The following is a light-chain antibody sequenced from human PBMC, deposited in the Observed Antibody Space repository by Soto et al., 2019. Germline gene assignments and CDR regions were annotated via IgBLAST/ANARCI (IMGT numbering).Light chain of an antibody. V-gene: IGKV1-17*01. J-gene: IGKJ1*01. CDR1: RGIRYA. CDR2: RAS. Sequence: DIQMTQSPSSLSASVGDRVTITCRASRGIRYALGWYQQKPGTAPKRLIYRASILQNGVPSRFGGSGSGTEFTLTISSLQPEDFATYYCLQYNSPPLTFGQGTKVDIK. CDR3: LQYNSPPLT.